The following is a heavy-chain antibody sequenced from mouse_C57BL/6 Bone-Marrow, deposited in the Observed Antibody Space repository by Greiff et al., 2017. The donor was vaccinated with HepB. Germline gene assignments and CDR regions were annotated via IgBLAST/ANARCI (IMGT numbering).Heavy chain of an antibody. CDR2: INPSSGYT. CDR1: GYTFTSYT. V-gene: IGHV1-4*01. CDR3: ARSELRYAMDY. J-gene: IGHJ4*01. Sequence: QVHVKQSGAELARPGASVKMSCKASGYTFTSYTMHWVKQRPGQGLEWIGYINPSSGYTKYNQKFKDKATLTADKSSSTAYMQLSSLTSEDSAVYYCARSELRYAMDYWGQGTSVTVSS. D-gene: IGHD1-1*01.